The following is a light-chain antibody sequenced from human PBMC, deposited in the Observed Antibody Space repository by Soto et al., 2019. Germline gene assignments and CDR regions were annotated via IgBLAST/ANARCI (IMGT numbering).Light chain of an antibody. V-gene: IGKV1-27*01. CDR2: AAS. J-gene: IGKJ3*01. CDR3: QKYGGAPYT. CDR1: QAIRDY. Sequence: GARVTITCRASQAIRDYLVWYQQRPGKVPSLLIYAASTLQSGVPSRFSGSGFGTDFTLTISSLSEDVATYYCQKYGGAPYTFGPGTKVDLK.